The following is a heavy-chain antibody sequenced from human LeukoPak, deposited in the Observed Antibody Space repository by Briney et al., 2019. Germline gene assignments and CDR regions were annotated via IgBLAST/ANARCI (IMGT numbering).Heavy chain of an antibody. V-gene: IGHV4-59*01. Sequence: SETLSLTCAVYGGSFSGYYWIWIRQPPGKGLEWIGYIYYSGSTNYNPSLKSRVTISVDTSKNQFSLKLSSVAAADTAVYYCARGQYTYGHPPRMAVWGKGTTVIISS. J-gene: IGHJ6*04. CDR1: GGSFSGYY. CDR2: IYYSGST. CDR3: ARGQYTYGHPPRMAV. D-gene: IGHD5-18*01.